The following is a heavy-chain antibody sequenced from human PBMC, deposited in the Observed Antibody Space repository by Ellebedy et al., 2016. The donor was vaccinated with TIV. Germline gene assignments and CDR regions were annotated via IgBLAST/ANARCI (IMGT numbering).Heavy chain of an antibody. CDR2: IYYSGST. CDR3: ATVGADAFDI. CDR1: GGSISSSNW. D-gene: IGHD3-16*01. J-gene: IGHJ3*02. V-gene: IGHV4-4*02. Sequence: MPSETLSLTCAVSGGSISSSNWWCWVRQPPGKGLEWIGYIYYSGSTNYNPSLKSRVTISVDPSKNQFSLKLSSVTAADTAVYYCATVGADAFDIWGQGTMVTVSS.